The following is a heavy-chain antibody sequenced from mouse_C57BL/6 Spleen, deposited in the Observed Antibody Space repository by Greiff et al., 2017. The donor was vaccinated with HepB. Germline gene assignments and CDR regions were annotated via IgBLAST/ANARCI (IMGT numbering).Heavy chain of an antibody. J-gene: IGHJ2*01. Sequence: VQLQQPGAELVKPGASVKMSCKASGYTFTSYWITWVKQRPGQGLEWIGDIYPGSGSTNYNEKFKSKATLTVDTSSSTAYMQLSSLTSEDSAVYYCASQGGYYYGSSYGDYFDYWGQGTTLTVSS. CDR3: ASQGGYYYGSSYGDYFDY. CDR1: GYTFTSYW. CDR2: IYPGSGST. V-gene: IGHV1-55*01. D-gene: IGHD1-1*01.